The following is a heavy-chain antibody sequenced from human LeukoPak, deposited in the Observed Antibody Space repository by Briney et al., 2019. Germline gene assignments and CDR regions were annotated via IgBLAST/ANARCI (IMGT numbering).Heavy chain of an antibody. J-gene: IGHJ4*02. CDR2: INPNSGGT. CDR3: ARGRSVTTSSPFDY. V-gene: IGHV1-2*02. Sequence: ASVKVSCKASGYTVTGNYLHWVRQAPGQGLEWMGWINPNSGGTKHGQKFQGRVGMTRDTSISTAYLELSSLRSDDTAVYYCARGRSVTTSSPFDYWGQGTLVTVSS. D-gene: IGHD4-17*01. CDR1: GYTVTGNY.